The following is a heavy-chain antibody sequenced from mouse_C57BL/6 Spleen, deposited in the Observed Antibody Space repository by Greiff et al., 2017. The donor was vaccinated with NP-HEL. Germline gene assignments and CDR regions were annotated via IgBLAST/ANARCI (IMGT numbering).Heavy chain of an antibody. CDR3: GGYQGYARYFDV. J-gene: IGHJ1*03. CDR1: GFTFTDYY. CDR2: IRNKANGYTT. V-gene: IGHV7-3*01. Sequence: EVKLLESGGGLVQPGGSLSLSCAASGFTFTDYYMSWVRQPPGKALEWLGFIRNKANGYTTEYSASVKSRFTISRDNSQSILYLQMNALRAEDSATYYCGGYQGYARYFDVWGTGTTVTVSS.